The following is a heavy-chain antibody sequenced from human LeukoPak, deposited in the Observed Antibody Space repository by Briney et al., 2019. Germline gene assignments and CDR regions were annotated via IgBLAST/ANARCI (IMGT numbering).Heavy chain of an antibody. CDR2: INPNSGGT. V-gene: IGHV1-2*06. J-gene: IGHJ3*02. CDR3: AKVGGYSNSRHAFDI. Sequence: ASVKVSCKASGYTFTGYYMLWVRQAPGQGLEWMGRINPNSGGTNYAQKFQGRVTMTRDTSISTAYMELSRLVSDDTAVYYCAKVGGYSNSRHAFDIWGQGTMVTVSS. CDR1: GYTFTGYY. D-gene: IGHD4-11*01.